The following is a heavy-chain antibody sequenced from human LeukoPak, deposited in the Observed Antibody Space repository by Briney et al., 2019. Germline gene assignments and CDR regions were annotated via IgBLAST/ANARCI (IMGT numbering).Heavy chain of an antibody. CDR3: ARARGDYSSSWYDHWFDP. D-gene: IGHD6-13*01. CDR2: IIPIFGTA. Sequence: ASVKVSCKASGGTFSSYAISWVRQAPGQGLEWMGRIIPIFGTANYAQKFQGRVTITTDESTSTAYMELSSLRSEDTAVCYCARARGDYSSSWYDHWFDPWGQGTLVTVSS. V-gene: IGHV1-69*05. CDR1: GGTFSSYA. J-gene: IGHJ5*02.